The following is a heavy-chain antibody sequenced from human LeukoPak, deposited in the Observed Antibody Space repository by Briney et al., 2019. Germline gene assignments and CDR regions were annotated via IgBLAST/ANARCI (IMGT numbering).Heavy chain of an antibody. V-gene: IGHV4-61*02. D-gene: IGHD3-3*01. CDR2: IYTSGST. CDR3: ARITIFGADI. J-gene: IGHJ3*02. Sequence: SQTLSLTCTVSGGSIGSGSYYWSWIRQPAGKGLEWIGRIYTSGSTNYNPSLKSRVTISVDTSKNQFSLKLSSVTDADTAVYYCARITIFGADIWGQGTMVTVSS. CDR1: GGSIGSGSYY.